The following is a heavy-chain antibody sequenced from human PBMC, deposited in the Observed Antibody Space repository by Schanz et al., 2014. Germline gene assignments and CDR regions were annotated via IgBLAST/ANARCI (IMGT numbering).Heavy chain of an antibody. CDR3: ARVHIATYHYNSPGAFDI. CDR2: INAHTGNT. D-gene: IGHD3-10*01. J-gene: IGHJ3*02. CDR1: GYIFGSHG. V-gene: IGHV1-18*01. Sequence: QLMQSGSEVRKPGASVKVSCKASGYIFGSHGMTWVRQAPGQGPELMGWINAHTGNTQYAQEFQGRVNMTRDTVTTTVHLELTRLRTDDTAIYYCARVHIATYHYNSPGAFDIWGQGTRVTVSS.